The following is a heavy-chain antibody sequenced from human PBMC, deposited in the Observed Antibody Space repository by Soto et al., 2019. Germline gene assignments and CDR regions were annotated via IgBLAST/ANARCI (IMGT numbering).Heavy chain of an antibody. CDR1: GGTFSSYA. CDR3: ASSYFYGSGTYYKGLGY. Sequence: QVQLVQSGAEVKKPGSSVKVSCKASGGTFSSYAISWVRQAPGQGLEWMGGIIPIFGTANYAQKFQGRVTITADESTSTAYMELSSLRSEDTAVYYCASSYFYGSGTYYKGLGYWGQGTLVTVSS. CDR2: IIPIFGTA. D-gene: IGHD3-10*01. V-gene: IGHV1-69*01. J-gene: IGHJ4*02.